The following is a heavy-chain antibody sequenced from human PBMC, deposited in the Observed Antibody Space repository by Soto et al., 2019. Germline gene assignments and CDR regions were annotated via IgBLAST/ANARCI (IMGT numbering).Heavy chain of an antibody. CDR1: GFTFSSYG. V-gene: IGHV3-33*01. Sequence: RGSLRLSCAASGFTFSSYGMHWVRQAPGKGLEWVAVIWYDGSNKYYADSVKGRFTISRDNSKNTLYLQMNSLRAEDTAVYYCARGIAARPLFDYWGQGTLVTVSS. CDR3: ARGIAARPLFDY. CDR2: IWYDGSNK. J-gene: IGHJ4*02. D-gene: IGHD6-6*01.